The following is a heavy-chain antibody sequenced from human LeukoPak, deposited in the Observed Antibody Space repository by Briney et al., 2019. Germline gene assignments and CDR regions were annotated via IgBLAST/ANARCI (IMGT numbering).Heavy chain of an antibody. J-gene: IGHJ4*02. V-gene: IGHV7-4-1*02. D-gene: IGHD1-26*01. CDR2: INTNTGNP. CDR3: ARLGWWELPNSDYFDY. Sequence: ASVKVSCKASGYTFTSYAMNWVRQAPGQGLEWMGWINTNTGNPTYAQGFTGRFVFSLDTSVSTAYLQISSLKAEDTAVYYCARLGWWELPNSDYFDYWGQGTLVTVSS. CDR1: GYTFTSYA.